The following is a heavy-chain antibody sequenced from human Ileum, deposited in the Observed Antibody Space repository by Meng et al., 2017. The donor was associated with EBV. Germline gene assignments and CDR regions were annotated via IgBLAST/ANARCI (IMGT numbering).Heavy chain of an antibody. CDR2: ITSSGGII. D-gene: IGHD1-26*01. J-gene: IGHJ5*02. CDR1: GFTLMDYY. V-gene: IGHV3-11*01. Sequence: VEAVGSGGGLVKPGGSLLLSCAASGFTLMDYYMSWTRQAPGKGLEWVSYITSSGGIIYYADSVKRRFTISRDNAKKSLYLQMNSLRAEDTAVYYCASARGSWFDPWGQGTLVTVSS. CDR3: ASARGSWFDP.